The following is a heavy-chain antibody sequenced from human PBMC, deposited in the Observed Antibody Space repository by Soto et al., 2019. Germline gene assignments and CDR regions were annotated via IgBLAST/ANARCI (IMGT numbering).Heavy chain of an antibody. CDR1: GGSISSGGYY. D-gene: IGHD3-9*01. J-gene: IGHJ6*03. CDR3: ARVNRYFDWSRTETYYMDV. V-gene: IGHV4-31*03. CDR2: SYYSGST. Sequence: SETLSLTCTVSGGSISSGGYYWSWIRQHPGKGLEWIGYSYYSGSTYYNPSLKSRVTISVDTSKTQFSLKLSSVTAADTAVYYCARVNRYFDWSRTETYYMDVWGKGPTVTVSS.